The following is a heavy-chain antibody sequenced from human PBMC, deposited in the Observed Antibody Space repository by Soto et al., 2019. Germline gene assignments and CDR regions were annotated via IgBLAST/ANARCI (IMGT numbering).Heavy chain of an antibody. Sequence: QVQLQESGPGLVKPSETLSLTCTVSGGSISSFYWSWIRQPPGQGLEYIGDIHYSGSTNYSPSLKSRVTISLDTSKNHFSLKLPSVTPADTAVYYCARHLTGLDTWGQGTLVTVSS. V-gene: IGHV4-59*08. CDR2: IHYSGST. CDR1: GGSISSFY. CDR3: ARHLTGLDT. J-gene: IGHJ5*02.